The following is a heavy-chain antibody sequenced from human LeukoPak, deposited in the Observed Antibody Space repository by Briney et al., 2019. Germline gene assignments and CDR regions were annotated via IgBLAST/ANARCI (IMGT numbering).Heavy chain of an antibody. D-gene: IGHD3-22*01. CDR1: GFRFDSFY. J-gene: IGHJ4*02. V-gene: IGHV3-11*04. CDR3: ARSLIVASEDY. Sequence: PGGSLRLSCAASGFRFDSFYMGWIRQVPGKGLDYIALISASGAVPYYAESVKGRFTISRDNTKNSVSLQMNNLNADDTAVYYCARSLIVASEDYWGQGTLVTVSS. CDR2: ISASGAVP.